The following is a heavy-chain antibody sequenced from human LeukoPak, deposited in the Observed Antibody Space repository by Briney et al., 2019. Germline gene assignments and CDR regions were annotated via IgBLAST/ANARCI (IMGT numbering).Heavy chain of an antibody. D-gene: IGHD6-13*01. CDR1: GFTFSSYS. CDR2: ISSSSSYI. CDR3: ARDGYSSSSYTL. J-gene: IGHJ4*02. Sequence: GGSLRLSCAASGFTFSSYSMNWVRQAPGKGLEWVSSISSSSSYIYYADSVRGRFTFSRDNAKNSLYLQMNSLRAEDTAVYYCARDGYSSSSYTLWGQGTLVTVSS. V-gene: IGHV3-21*01.